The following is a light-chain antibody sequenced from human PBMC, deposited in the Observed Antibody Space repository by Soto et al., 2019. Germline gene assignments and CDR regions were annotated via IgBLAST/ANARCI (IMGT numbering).Light chain of an antibody. CDR2: WAS. J-gene: IGKJ2*01. CDR1: QSVLYSSDNNNY. V-gene: IGKV4-1*01. CDR3: QQYYSTPHT. Sequence: DIVMTQSPDSLAVSLGERATINCKSSQSVLYSSDNNNYLAWYQQKPGQPPKLLIHWASTRESGVPDRFSGSGSGIDFTLTISSLQAEDVAVYYCQQYYSTPHTFGQGTKLEIK.